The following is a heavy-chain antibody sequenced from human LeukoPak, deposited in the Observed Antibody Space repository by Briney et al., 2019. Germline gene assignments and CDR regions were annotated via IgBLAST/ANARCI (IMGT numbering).Heavy chain of an antibody. V-gene: IGHV3-23*01. Sequence: GGSLRLSCAASGFTFSSYAMSWVRQAPGKGLEWVSGISGGGDNAHYADSVKGRFTISRDNSENTLYLQMSSLRAEGTAIYYCAKDRNSVGSSYNYWGQGTLVTVSS. D-gene: IGHD6-6*01. J-gene: IGHJ4*02. CDR1: GFTFSSYA. CDR3: AKDRNSVGSSYNY. CDR2: ISGGGDNA.